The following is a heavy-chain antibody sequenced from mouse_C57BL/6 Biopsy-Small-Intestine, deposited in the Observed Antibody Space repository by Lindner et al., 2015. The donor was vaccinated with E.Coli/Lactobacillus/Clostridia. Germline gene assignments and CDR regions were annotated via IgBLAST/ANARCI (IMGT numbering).Heavy chain of an antibody. Sequence: VQLQESGPDLVKPGASVKLSCKASGFTFTNYDINWVKQRPGQGLEWIGWIYPKDGSTTYNGKFKDKVTLTVDTSSSTAYMELHSLTSEDSAVYFCARREAQALRGTMDYWGQGTSVTVSS. J-gene: IGHJ4*01. CDR1: GFTFTNYD. CDR3: ARREAQALRGTMDY. CDR2: IYPKDGST. D-gene: IGHD3-2*02. V-gene: IGHV1-85*01.